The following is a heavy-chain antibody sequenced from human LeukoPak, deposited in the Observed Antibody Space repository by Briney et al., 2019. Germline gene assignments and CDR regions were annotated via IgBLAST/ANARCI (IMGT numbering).Heavy chain of an antibody. V-gene: IGHV4-61*05. J-gene: IGHJ6*03. D-gene: IGHD6-13*01. CDR1: GGSISSSSYY. CDR2: IYYSGST. Sequence: PSETLSLTCTVSGGSISSSSYYWGWFRQPPGKGLEWIGYIYYSGSTNYNPSLKSRVTISVDTSKNQFSLKLSSVTAADTAVYYCAGTGHYYYYSYREVGAKETTHTVSS. CDR3: AGTGHYYYYSYREV.